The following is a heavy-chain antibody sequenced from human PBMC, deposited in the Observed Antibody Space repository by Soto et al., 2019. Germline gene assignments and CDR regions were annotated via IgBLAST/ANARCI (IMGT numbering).Heavy chain of an antibody. Sequence: EVQLMESGGGLVQPGGSLRLSCVASGFTFSSFSMNWVRQAPGKGLEWVSYIRSCPSAISYADSVKGRFTISRDHDKNTLYQQLNSRSADDTAVYYCARDTAFAFCKWGQGPLVRVSS. CDR3: ARDTAFAFCK. V-gene: IGHV3-48*01. D-gene: IGHD3-3*01. J-gene: IGHJ1*01. CDR1: GFTFSSFS. CDR2: IRSCPSAI.